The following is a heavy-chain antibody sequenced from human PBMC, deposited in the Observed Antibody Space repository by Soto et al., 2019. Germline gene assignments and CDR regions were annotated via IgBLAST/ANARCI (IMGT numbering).Heavy chain of an antibody. CDR2: IYYSGST. CDR1: GGSISSGDYY. Sequence: PSETLSLTCTVSGGSISSGDYYWSWIRQPPGKGLEWIGYIYYSGSTYYNPSLKSRVTISVDTSKNQFPLKLSSVTAADTAVYYCARVGSSIATRPFDYWGQGTLVTVSS. D-gene: IGHD6-6*01. CDR3: ARVGSSIATRPFDY. V-gene: IGHV4-30-4*01. J-gene: IGHJ4*02.